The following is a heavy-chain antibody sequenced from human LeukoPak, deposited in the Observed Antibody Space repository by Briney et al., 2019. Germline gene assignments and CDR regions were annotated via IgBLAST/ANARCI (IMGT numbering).Heavy chain of an antibody. Sequence: PGGSLRLSCAASGFPFSDHYMDWVRQAPGKGLEWVGRTRNKAYSFTTEYAASVKGRFTISRDDSKNSLYLQMSSLKTEDTAVYYCGGVDYDESVIDQWGQGTLVTVSS. J-gene: IGHJ4*02. CDR1: GFPFSDHY. CDR2: TRNKAYSFTT. V-gene: IGHV3-72*01. D-gene: IGHD4-17*01. CDR3: GGVDYDESVIDQ.